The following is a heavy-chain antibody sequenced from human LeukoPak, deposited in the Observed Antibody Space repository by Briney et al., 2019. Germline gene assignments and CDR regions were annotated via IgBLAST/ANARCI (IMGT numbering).Heavy chain of an antibody. V-gene: IGHV3-7*04. J-gene: IGHJ4*02. Sequence: GGSLRLSCVASGFTFNAYWMNWVRQTPEKGLEWVADINQDGSENYYVDSVEGRFIISRDNTKNSMFLQMDSLRTEDTAVYYCARAKWDLLRPTTPAFDCWGQGALVTVSS. D-gene: IGHD1-26*01. CDR3: ARAKWDLLRPTTPAFDC. CDR1: GFTFNAYW. CDR2: INQDGSEN.